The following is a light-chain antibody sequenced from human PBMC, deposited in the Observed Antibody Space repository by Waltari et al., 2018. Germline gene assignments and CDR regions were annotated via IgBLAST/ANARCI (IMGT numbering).Light chain of an antibody. CDR3: QQFQSQLRT. CDR1: PSVLHNSNNKNY. J-gene: IGKJ1*01. CDR2: WAS. Sequence: DIVITHSPESLAVSLTESATISCNASPSVLHNSNNKNYFSWYQQKPGQPRKRLIYWASSRKSGVPELCSGRGSGTDFTHTISSLQAEDVAVYYFQQFQSQLRTFGQGTKVEIK. V-gene: IGKV4-1*01.